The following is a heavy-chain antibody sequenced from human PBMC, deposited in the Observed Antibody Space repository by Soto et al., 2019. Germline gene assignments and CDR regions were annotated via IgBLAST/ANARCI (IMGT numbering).Heavy chain of an antibody. Sequence: QVQLQESGPGLVKPSQTLSLTCTVSGDSISVGYYWSWIRQHPGKGLEWIEYVSPSGTTYYNPSLKSRVSISTDTSKNQFSLEVSSVTAADTAVYYCARDRGSYGMDVWGQGTTVTVSS. CDR3: ARDRGSYGMDV. CDR2: VSPSGTT. J-gene: IGHJ6*02. V-gene: IGHV4-31*03. CDR1: GDSISVGYY.